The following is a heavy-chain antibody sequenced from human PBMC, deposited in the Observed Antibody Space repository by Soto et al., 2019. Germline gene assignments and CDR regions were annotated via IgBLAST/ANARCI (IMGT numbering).Heavy chain of an antibody. CDR3: ARTYVPGIAGFDP. J-gene: IGHJ5*02. CDR2: VSGTGTRT. V-gene: IGHV3-23*01. D-gene: IGHD1-1*01. Sequence: GGSLRLSCAASGFTFSSYTMSWVRQAPGKGLEWVSGVSGTGTRTYYADSVKGRFTISRDNSESTLSLQMNSLRDEDTAVYYCARTYVPGIAGFDPWGQGTLVTVSS. CDR1: GFTFSSYT.